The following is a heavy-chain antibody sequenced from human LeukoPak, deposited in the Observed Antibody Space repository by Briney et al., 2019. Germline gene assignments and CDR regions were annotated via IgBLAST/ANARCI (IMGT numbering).Heavy chain of an antibody. CDR2: IYYSGST. CDR3: ARTTYSYVDF. D-gene: IGHD4-11*01. V-gene: IGHV4-39*01. Sequence: SETLSLSCTVSGGSISSSSYYWGWIRQPPGKGLEWIGSIYYSGSTYYNPSLKSRVTMSVDTSKNQLPLKLSSVTAADTAVYYCARTTYSYVDFWGQGTLVTVSS. J-gene: IGHJ4*02. CDR1: GGSISSSSYY.